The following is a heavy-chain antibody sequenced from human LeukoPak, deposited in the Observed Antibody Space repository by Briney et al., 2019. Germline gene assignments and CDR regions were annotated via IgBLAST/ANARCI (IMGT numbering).Heavy chain of an antibody. CDR3: ARGDPDYGGNDY. CDR2: ISAYNGNT. CDR1: GGTFSSYA. D-gene: IGHD4-23*01. V-gene: IGHV1-18*01. J-gene: IGHJ4*02. Sequence: ASVKVSCKASGGTFSSYAISWVRQAPGQGLEWMGWISAYNGNTNYAQKLQGRVTMTTDTSTSTAYMELRSLRSDDTAVYYCARGDPDYGGNDYWGQGTLVTVSS.